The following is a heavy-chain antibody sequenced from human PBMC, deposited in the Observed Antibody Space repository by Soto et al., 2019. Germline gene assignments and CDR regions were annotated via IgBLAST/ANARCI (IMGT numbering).Heavy chain of an antibody. Sequence: TLSLTCAISGDSVSSNSAAWNWIRQSPSRGLEWLGRTYYRSKWYNDYAVSVKSRITINPDTSKNQFPLQLNSVTPEDTAVYYCARGIGGSGSYVFDYWGQGTLVTVSS. CDR1: GDSVSSNSAA. J-gene: IGHJ4*02. CDR2: TYYRSKWYN. CDR3: ARGIGGSGSYVFDY. D-gene: IGHD3-10*01. V-gene: IGHV6-1*01.